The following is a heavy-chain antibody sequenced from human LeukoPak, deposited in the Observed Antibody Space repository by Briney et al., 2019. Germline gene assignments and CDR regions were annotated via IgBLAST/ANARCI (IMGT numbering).Heavy chain of an antibody. Sequence: PGGSLRLSCVASGFSFSVYSMNWVRQAPGKGLEWVSTISGASSGNYIDYADSVKGRFTISRDNAKNSVFLEMNGLRDDDTAVYYCTREGGVGPWGQGTLVSVSS. J-gene: IGHJ5*02. CDR3: TREGGVGP. V-gene: IGHV3-21*01. D-gene: IGHD3-16*01. CDR2: ISGASSGNYI. CDR1: GFSFSVYS.